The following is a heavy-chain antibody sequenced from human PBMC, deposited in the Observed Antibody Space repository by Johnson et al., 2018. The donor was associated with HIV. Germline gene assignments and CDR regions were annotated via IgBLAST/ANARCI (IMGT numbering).Heavy chain of an antibody. CDR2: ISYDGSKE. Sequence: QMMLVESGGGVVQPGKSLKVSCAASGFTFSSYDMHWVRQPPGKGLEWVAGISYDGSKEYYVDSVKGRFTISRDNSKNTLYLQMKRLRTEGTAVYYFAKALCPGWDGFDIWGQGTMVTVSS. CDR3: AKALCPGWDGFDI. V-gene: IGHV3-30*18. J-gene: IGHJ3*02. D-gene: IGHD6-19*01. CDR1: GFTFSSYD.